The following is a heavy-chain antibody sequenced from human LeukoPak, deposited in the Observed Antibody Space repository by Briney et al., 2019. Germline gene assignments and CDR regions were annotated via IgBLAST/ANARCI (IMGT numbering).Heavy chain of an antibody. V-gene: IGHV3-74*01. Sequence: GGSLRLSCVASGFTFSSYWMHWVRQDPRKGLVWVSRINGDGRNINYADSVRGRFTISRDNAKNTLYLQMNTLRVEDTAVYYCTRDLTDYDVSTGLHHYYMDVWGQGTTVTVSS. D-gene: IGHD3-9*01. J-gene: IGHJ6*01. CDR3: TRDLTDYDVSTGLHHYYMDV. CDR1: GFTFSSYW. CDR2: INGDGRNI.